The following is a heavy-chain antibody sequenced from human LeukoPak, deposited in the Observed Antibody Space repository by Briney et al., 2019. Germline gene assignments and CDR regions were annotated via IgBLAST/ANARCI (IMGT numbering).Heavy chain of an antibody. CDR2: ISAYNGNT. V-gene: IGHV1-18*01. CDR1: GYTFTSYG. Sequence: ASVKVSCKASGYTFTSYGISWVRQAPGQGLEWMRWISAYNGNTNYAQKLQGRVTMTTDTSTSTAYMELRSLRSDDTAVYYCARATITMVRGVIPGGWFDPWGQGTLVTVSS. J-gene: IGHJ5*02. CDR3: ARATITMVRGVIPGGWFDP. D-gene: IGHD3-10*01.